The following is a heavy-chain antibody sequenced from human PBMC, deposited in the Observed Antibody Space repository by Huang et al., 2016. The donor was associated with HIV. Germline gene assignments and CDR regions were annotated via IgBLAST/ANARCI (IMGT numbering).Heavy chain of an antibody. V-gene: IGHV1-18*01. CDR2: FICYNGNS. J-gene: IGHJ6*03. D-gene: IGHD5-18*01. CDR1: GYTFSSFG. Sequence: QVQLVQSGAEVKKPGASVKVSCKASGYTFSSFGISWGRQAPGQGIEWVGWFICYNGNSTFAQKFQGRLTMTTDTSTSTAYMDLRSLRSDDTAVYYCARGGCIQLWLLGYYYMDVWGNGTTVTVSS. CDR3: ARGGCIQLWLLGYYYMDV.